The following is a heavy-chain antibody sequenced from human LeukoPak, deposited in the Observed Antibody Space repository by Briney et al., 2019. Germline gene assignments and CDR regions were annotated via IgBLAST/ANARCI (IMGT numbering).Heavy chain of an antibody. J-gene: IGHJ4*02. CDR1: GFTFSSYW. Sequence: PGGSLRLSCAASGFTFSSYWMSWVRQAPGKGLEWVANIKQDGSEKYYVDSVKGRFTISRDNAKNSLYLQMNSLRAEDTAVYYCARDLLKPKYYYDSSGTDYWGQGTLVTVSS. CDR3: ARDLLKPKYYYDSSGTDY. CDR2: IKQDGSEK. D-gene: IGHD3-22*01. V-gene: IGHV3-7*01.